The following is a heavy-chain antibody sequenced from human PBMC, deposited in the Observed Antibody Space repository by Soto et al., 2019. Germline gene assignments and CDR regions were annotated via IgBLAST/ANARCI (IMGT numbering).Heavy chain of an antibody. D-gene: IGHD6-6*01. Sequence: GGSLRLSCAASGFTFSSYAMSWARQAPGKGLEWVSAISGSGGSTYYADSEKGRCTISRDNTKNTLYLKMNRLRAEDTAVYYCARTYSSSYYYGMDVWGQGTTVTVSS. CDR2: ISGSGGST. CDR3: ARTYSSSYYYGMDV. CDR1: GFTFSSYA. J-gene: IGHJ6*02. V-gene: IGHV3-23*01.